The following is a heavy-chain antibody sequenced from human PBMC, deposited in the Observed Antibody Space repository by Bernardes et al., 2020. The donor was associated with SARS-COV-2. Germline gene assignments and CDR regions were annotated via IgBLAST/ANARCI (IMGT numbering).Heavy chain of an antibody. CDR3: ARAYSGSYVNGMDV. CDR1: GFTFSSYA. CDR2: ISYDGSNK. V-gene: IGHV3-30-3*01. Sequence: GGSLRLSCAASGFTFSSYAMHWVRQAPGKGLEWVAVISYDGSNKYYADSVKGRFTISRDNSKNTLYLQMNSLRAEDTAVYYCARAYSGSYVNGMDVWGQGTTVTVSS. D-gene: IGHD1-26*01. J-gene: IGHJ6*02.